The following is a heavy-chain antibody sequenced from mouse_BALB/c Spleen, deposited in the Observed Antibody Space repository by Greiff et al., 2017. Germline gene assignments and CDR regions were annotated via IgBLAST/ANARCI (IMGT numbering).Heavy chain of an antibody. CDR1: GYTFTDYA. Sequence: VQLQQSGAELVRPGVSVKISCKGSGYTFTDYAMHWVKQSHAKSLEWIGVISTYYGDASYNQKFKGKATMTVDKSSSTAYMELARLTSEDSAIYYCARYGGLYGSSYYFDYWGQGTTLTVSS. V-gene: IGHV1S137*01. D-gene: IGHD1-1*01. J-gene: IGHJ2*01. CDR2: ISTYYGDA. CDR3: ARYGGLYGSSYYFDY.